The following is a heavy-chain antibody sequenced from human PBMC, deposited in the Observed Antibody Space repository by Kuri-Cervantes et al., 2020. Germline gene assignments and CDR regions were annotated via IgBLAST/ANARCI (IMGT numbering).Heavy chain of an antibody. V-gene: IGHV3-33*07. CDR1: GFTFRSHG. J-gene: IGHJ6*03. CDR3: ARARRYGVGSYDYLYMDV. Sequence: GGSLRLSCAASGFTFRSHGMYWVRQAPGKGLEWVAIIWYDGSNKYYADSVKGRFTISRDNSKNTLYLQMNSLRAEDTAVYYCARARRYGVGSYDYLYMDVWGKGTTVTVSS. CDR2: IWYDGSNK. D-gene: IGHD3-10*01.